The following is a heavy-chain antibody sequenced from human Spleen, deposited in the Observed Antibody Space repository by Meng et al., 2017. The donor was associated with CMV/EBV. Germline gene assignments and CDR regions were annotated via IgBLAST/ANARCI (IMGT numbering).Heavy chain of an antibody. Sequence: ASVKVSCKASGYTFTAYYMHWVRRAPGQGLEWMGWISDYNGNIDYAQKFQGRVTMTTDTSTSTAYMELRSLTSDDTAVYYCARHSFDYWGQGTLVTVSS. CDR1: GYTFTAYY. V-gene: IGHV1-18*04. CDR3: ARHSFDY. CDR2: ISDYNGNI. J-gene: IGHJ4*02.